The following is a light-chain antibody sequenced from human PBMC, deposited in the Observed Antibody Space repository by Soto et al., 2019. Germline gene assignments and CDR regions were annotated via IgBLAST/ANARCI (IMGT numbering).Light chain of an antibody. CDR3: QQYMSYS. V-gene: IGKV1-27*01. CDR2: VAS. Sequence: IQMTHSPSCLSASFWDRVTIICRASQDIRNYLAWYQQKPGKVPELLISVASSLQSGVPSRFSGSGSGTGFTLTISSLQPDDFATYYCQQYMSYSFGQGTKVDI. J-gene: IGKJ1*01. CDR1: QDIRNY.